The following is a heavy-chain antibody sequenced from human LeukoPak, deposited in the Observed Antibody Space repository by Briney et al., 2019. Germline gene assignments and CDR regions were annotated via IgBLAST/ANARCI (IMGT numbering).Heavy chain of an antibody. D-gene: IGHD6-6*01. CDR3: AEGGYSSSSRPLDY. CDR1: GFTFSSYA. V-gene: IGHV3-30*01. Sequence: GGSLRLSCAASGFTFSSYAMHWVRQAPGKGLEWVAVISYDGSNKYYADSVKGRFTISRDNSKNTLYLQMNSLRAEDTAVYYCAEGGYSSSSRPLDYWGQGTLVTVPS. CDR2: ISYDGSNK. J-gene: IGHJ4*02.